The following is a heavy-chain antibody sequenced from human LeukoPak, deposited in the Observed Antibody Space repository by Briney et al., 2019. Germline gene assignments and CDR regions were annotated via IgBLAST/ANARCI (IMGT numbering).Heavy chain of an antibody. Sequence: PGGSLRLSCAASGFTVSSNYMSWVRQAPGKGLEWVSVIYSGGSTYYADSVKGRFTISRDNSKNTLYLQMNSLRAEDSAVYYCARGKLDDFWSGSRAFDIWGQGTMVTVSS. D-gene: IGHD3-3*01. J-gene: IGHJ3*02. V-gene: IGHV3-53*01. CDR1: GFTVSSNY. CDR2: IYSGGST. CDR3: ARGKLDDFWSGSRAFDI.